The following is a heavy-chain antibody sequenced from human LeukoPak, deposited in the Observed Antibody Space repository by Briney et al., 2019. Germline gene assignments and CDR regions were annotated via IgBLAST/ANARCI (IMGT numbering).Heavy chain of an antibody. CDR1: GYSISSGYY. V-gene: IGHV4-38-2*02. CDR3: AKSSYSIFDY. Sequence: SETLFLTCTVSGYSISSGYYWGWIRQPPGKGLEWIGSIYHSGSAYYNPSLKSRVTISVDTSKNQFSLKLSSVTAADTAVYYCAKSSYSIFDYWGQGTLVTVSS. J-gene: IGHJ4*02. D-gene: IGHD5-18*01. CDR2: IYHSGSA.